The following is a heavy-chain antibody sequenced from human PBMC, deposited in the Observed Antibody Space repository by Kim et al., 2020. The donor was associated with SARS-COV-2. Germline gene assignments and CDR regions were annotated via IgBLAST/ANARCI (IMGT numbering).Heavy chain of an antibody. CDR3: ARAGVPAATYWFDP. D-gene: IGHD2-2*01. V-gene: IGHV3-30*04. CDR1: GFTFSSYA. J-gene: IGHJ5*02. Sequence: GSLRLSCAASGFTFSSYAMLWVRQAPGKGPEWVAVISFDGSGKYYVDSVKGRFTISRDNSKNTLYLQMNSLRAEDTAVYYCARAGVPAATYWFDPWGQGTLVTVSS. CDR2: ISFDGSGK.